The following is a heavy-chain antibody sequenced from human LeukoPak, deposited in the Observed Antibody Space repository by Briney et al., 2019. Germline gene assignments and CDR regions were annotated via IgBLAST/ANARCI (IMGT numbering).Heavy chain of an antibody. V-gene: IGHV5-51*01. CDR1: RYDFTSYW. CDR2: IYPGDSDT. CDR3: ARLAVADYFDY. D-gene: IGHD6-19*01. J-gene: IGHJ4*02. Sequence: GESLKISCKTSRYDFTSYWIGWVRQMPGKGLEWMGIIYPGDSDTRYSPSFQGQVTISADKSINTAYLQWSSLKASGTAMYYCARLAVADYFDYWGQGTLVTVSS.